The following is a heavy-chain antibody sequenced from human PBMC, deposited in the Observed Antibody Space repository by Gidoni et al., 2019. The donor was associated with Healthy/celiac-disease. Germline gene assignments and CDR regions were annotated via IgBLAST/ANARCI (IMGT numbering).Heavy chain of an antibody. D-gene: IGHD4-17*01. V-gene: IGHV3-33*01. J-gene: IGHJ5*02. CDR3: ARDPMTTAAGFDP. CDR1: GFTFSSYG. CDR2: RWYDGSNK. Sequence: QVQLVESGGGVVQPGRSLRLSCAASGFTFSSYGMHWVRQAPGKGLEWVAVRWYDGSNKYYADSVKGRFTISRDNSKNTLYLQMNSLRAEDTAVYYCARDPMTTAAGFDPWGQGTLVTVSS.